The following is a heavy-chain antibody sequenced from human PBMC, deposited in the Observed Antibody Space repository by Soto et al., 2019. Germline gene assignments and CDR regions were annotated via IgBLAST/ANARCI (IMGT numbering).Heavy chain of an antibody. CDR3: ARAPEYQLLHYMDV. CDR1: GFTFSSYG. D-gene: IGHD2-2*01. CDR2: IWYDGSNK. V-gene: IGHV3-33*01. J-gene: IGHJ6*03. Sequence: GGSLRLSCAASGFTFSSYGMHWVRQAPGKGLEWVAVIWYDGSNKYYADSVKGRFTISRDNSKNTLYLQMNSLRAEDTAVYYCARAPEYQLLHYMDVWGKGTTVTVSS.